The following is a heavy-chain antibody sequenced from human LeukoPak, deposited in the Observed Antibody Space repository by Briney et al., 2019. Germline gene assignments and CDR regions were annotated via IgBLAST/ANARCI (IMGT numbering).Heavy chain of an antibody. CDR2: IYYSGST. V-gene: IGHV4-59*01. CDR1: GGSISSYY. Sequence: SETLSLTCTVSGGSISSYYWSWIRQPPGKGLEWIGYIYYSGSTNYNPSLKSRVTISVDTSKNQFSLKLSSVTAADTAVYYCARDQFWSGQNWFDPXXXXTLVTVSS. J-gene: IGHJ5*02. CDR3: ARDQFWSGQNWFDP. D-gene: IGHD3-3*01.